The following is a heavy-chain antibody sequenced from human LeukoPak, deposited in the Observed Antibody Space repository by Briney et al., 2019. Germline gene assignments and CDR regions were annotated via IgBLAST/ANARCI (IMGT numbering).Heavy chain of an antibody. CDR1: GGTFSSYA. CDR2: IIPIFGTA. J-gene: IGHJ4*02. CDR3: ARAEGDYYDSSGYYYAKLNY. D-gene: IGHD3-22*01. Sequence: SVRVSCKASGGTFSSYAISWVRQAPGQGLEWMGGIIPIFGTANYAQKFQGRVTITADESTSTAYMELSSLGSEDTAVYYCARAEGDYYDSSGYYYAKLNYWGQGTLVTVSS. V-gene: IGHV1-69*01.